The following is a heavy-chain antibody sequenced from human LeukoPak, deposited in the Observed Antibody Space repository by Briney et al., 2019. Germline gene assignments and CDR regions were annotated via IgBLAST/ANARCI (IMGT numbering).Heavy chain of an antibody. V-gene: IGHV3-7*04. D-gene: IGHD7-27*01. CDR1: GFTFRSYW. Sequence: GGSLRLSCAASGFTFRSYWMSWVRQAPGKGLEWVANIKQGGSEKFYVDSVKGRFTISRDNAKNSLYLQMNSLRAEDMAVYYCARDTWGYFDLWGRGTQVTVSS. CDR3: ARDTWGYFDL. CDR2: IKQGGSEK. J-gene: IGHJ2*01.